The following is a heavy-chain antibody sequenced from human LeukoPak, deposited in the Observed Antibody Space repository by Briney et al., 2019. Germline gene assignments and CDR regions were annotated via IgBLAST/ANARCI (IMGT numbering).Heavy chain of an antibody. CDR3: ARDGGIVGAIDY. J-gene: IGHJ4*02. CDR2: IKQDGSEK. Sequence: PGGSLRLSCAASGFTFSNYWMSWVRQAPGEGLEWVANIKQDGSEKYYVDSVKGRFTISRDNAKNSLHLQMNSLRAEDTAVYYCARDGGIVGAIDYWGQGTLVTVSS. CDR1: GFTFSNYW. D-gene: IGHD1-26*01. V-gene: IGHV3-7*04.